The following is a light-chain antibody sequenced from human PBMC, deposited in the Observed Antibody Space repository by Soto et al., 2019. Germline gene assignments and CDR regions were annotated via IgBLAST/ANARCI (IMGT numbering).Light chain of an antibody. CDR2: DAS. Sequence: PGERVILSCRASQSVDISLAWYQQKPGQAPRLLIYDASNRATGIPARFSGSGSGTDFTLTISSLEPEDFAVYYCQQRSNWLTFGGGTKVDIK. CDR1: QSVDIS. J-gene: IGKJ4*01. V-gene: IGKV3-11*01. CDR3: QQRSNWLT.